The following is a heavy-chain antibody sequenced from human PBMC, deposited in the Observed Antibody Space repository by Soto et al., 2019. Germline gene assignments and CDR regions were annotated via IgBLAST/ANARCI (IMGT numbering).Heavy chain of an antibody. V-gene: IGHV3-33*01. Sequence: QVQLVESGGGVVQPGRSLRLSCAASGFTFSSYGMHWVRQAPGKGLEWVAVIWYDGSNKYYADSVKGRFTISRDNSKNTLYLKMNSLGAGDAAVYYCAIIYGPFDYWGQGTLVTVSS. D-gene: IGHD2-21*01. CDR1: GFTFSSYG. CDR2: IWYDGSNK. J-gene: IGHJ4*02. CDR3: AIIYGPFDY.